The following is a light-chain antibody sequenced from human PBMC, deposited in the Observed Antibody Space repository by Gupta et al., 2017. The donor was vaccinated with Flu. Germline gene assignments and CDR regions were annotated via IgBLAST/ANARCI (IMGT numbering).Light chain of an antibody. CDR2: EVT. V-gene: IGLV2-11*01. CDR3: CSYAGTYTCGI. Sequence: VTTSCTGTSSEGEHYNYVSWYQQHPGKAPKLMMYEVTKRPSGVSDRFSGSKSGNPASLTISGLQAEDEANYYCCSYAGTYTCGIFGGGTKLTVL. J-gene: IGLJ2*01. CDR1: SSEGEHYNY.